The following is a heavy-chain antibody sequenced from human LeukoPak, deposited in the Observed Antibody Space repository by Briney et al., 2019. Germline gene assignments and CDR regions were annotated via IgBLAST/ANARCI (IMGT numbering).Heavy chain of an antibody. J-gene: IGHJ5*02. CDR1: GGSFSGYY. Sequence: SETLSLTCAVYGGSFSGYYWSWIRQPPGKGLEWIGEINHSGSTNYNPSLKSRVTISVDTSKNQFSLKLSSVTAADTAVYYCARQYSSGWRKDWFDPWGQGTLVTVSS. V-gene: IGHV4-34*01. D-gene: IGHD6-19*01. CDR2: INHSGST. CDR3: ARQYSSGWRKDWFDP.